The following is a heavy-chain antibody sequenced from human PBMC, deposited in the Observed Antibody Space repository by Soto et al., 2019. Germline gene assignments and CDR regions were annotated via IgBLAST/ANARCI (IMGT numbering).Heavy chain of an antibody. Sequence: QVQLQESGPGLVKPSQTLSLTCTVSGGSISSGGYYWSWIRQHPGKGLEWIGYIYYSGSTYYNPCLQSRVTMSGDTSKNQFSLKLSSVTAADTAVYYCARAVVVVAATRGVDGRDGWGQGTTVTVSS. CDR3: ARAVVVVAATRGVDGRDG. CDR2: IYYSGST. V-gene: IGHV4-31*03. CDR1: GGSISSGGYY. D-gene: IGHD2-15*01. J-gene: IGHJ6*02.